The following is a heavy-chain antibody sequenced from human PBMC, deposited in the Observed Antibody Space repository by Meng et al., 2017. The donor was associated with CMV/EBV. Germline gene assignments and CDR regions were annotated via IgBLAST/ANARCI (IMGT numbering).Heavy chain of an antibody. J-gene: IGHJ6*02. CDR3: ARHLGPMCSGGSCNSLPSYYGMDV. D-gene: IGHD2-15*01. CDR2: VYHSGTA. V-gene: IGHV4-61*01. CDR1: GGSVSSGSDSGGSFY. Sequence: SETLSLTCTVSGGSVSSGSDSGGSFYWSWIRQTPGKGLEWIGYVYHSGTANYNPSLKSRVTISVDTSKNQFSLKLSSVTAADTAVYYCARHLGPMCSGGSCNSLPSYYGMDVWGQGTTVTVSS.